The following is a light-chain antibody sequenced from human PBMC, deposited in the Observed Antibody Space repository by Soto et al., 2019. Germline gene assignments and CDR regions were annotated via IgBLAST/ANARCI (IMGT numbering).Light chain of an antibody. CDR1: SSDVGSYNL. CDR2: EGS. J-gene: IGLJ3*02. Sequence: QSALTQPASVSGSPGQSITISCTGTSSDVGSYNLVSWYQQHPGKAPKLMIYEGSKRPSGVSNRFSGSKSGNTASQTISGLQDEDEADYYCCSYAGSSTFEVFGGGTKVTVL. CDR3: CSYAGSSTFEV. V-gene: IGLV2-23*03.